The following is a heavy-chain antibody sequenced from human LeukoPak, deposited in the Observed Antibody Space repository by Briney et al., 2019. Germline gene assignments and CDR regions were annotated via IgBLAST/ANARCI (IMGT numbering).Heavy chain of an antibody. CDR2: IKTIAVGGTT. Sequence: GGPLRLSCAASRFTFSNAWMRWLRQAPGKGLEWVGRIKTIAVGGTTDYAAPVNGTFTISRNDSKNTLYLHMNSEKYADTALYYCTTDNNYGDYGLDYWGQGTLVTVSS. D-gene: IGHD4-17*01. CDR1: RFTFSNAW. V-gene: IGHV3-15*01. J-gene: IGHJ4*02. CDR3: TTDNNYGDYGLDY.